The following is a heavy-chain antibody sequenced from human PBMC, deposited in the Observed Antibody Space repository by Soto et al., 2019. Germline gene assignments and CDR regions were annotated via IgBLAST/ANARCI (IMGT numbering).Heavy chain of an antibody. D-gene: IGHD3-16*01. V-gene: IGHV3-43*01. CDR2: ISWDGGST. Sequence: EVLLVESGGVVVQPGGSLRLSCAASGFTFDDYTMHWVRQAPGKGLEWVSLISWDGGSTYYADSVKGRFTISRDNSKNSLYLQMNSLGTEDTALYHCTKDISPPACWGGGGGNAFDIWGQGTMVTVSS. CDR1: GFTFDDYT. J-gene: IGHJ3*02. CDR3: TKDISPPACWGGGGGNAFDI.